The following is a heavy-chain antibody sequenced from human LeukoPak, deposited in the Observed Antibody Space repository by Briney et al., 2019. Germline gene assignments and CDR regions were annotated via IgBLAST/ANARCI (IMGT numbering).Heavy chain of an antibody. V-gene: IGHV3-66*01. CDR2: IYSGGST. J-gene: IGHJ5*02. CDR1: GFTVSSNY. Sequence: PGGSLRLSCAASGFTVSSNYMSWVRQAPGKGLEWVSVIYSGGSTYYADSVKGRFTISRDNSKNTLYLQMNSLRAEDTAVYYCARCVVYYDSSGPYWFDPWGQGTLVTVSS. D-gene: IGHD3-22*01. CDR3: ARCVVYYDSSGPYWFDP.